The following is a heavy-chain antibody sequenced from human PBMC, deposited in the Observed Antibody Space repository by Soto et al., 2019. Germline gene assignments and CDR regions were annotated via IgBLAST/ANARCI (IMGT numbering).Heavy chain of an antibody. CDR3: ARDNPTGPHYAFDI. V-gene: IGHV1-69*08. CDR1: GGTFSSYT. CDR2: IIPILGIA. D-gene: IGHD3-10*01. J-gene: IGHJ3*02. Sequence: QVQLVQSGAEVKKPGSSVKVSCKASGGTFSSYTISWVRQATGQGLEWMGRIIPILGIANYAQKFQGRVTITADKSTSTAYMELSSLRSEDTAVYYCARDNPTGPHYAFDIWGQGKMVTVSS.